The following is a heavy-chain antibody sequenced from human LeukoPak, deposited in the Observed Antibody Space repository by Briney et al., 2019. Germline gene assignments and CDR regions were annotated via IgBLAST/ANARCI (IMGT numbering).Heavy chain of an antibody. CDR1: GGSISSSSYY. D-gene: IGHD5-24*01. CDR3: ARTDPDGAFDI. J-gene: IGHJ3*02. Sequence: PSETLSLTCSVSGGSISSSSYYWAWIRQPPGQGLDWIGSVYYSGSTYYNPSLKSRVTISVDTSKNQFSLKLTSVTASDTAVYYCARTDPDGAFDIWGRGTMVTVSS. CDR2: VYYSGST. V-gene: IGHV4-39*01.